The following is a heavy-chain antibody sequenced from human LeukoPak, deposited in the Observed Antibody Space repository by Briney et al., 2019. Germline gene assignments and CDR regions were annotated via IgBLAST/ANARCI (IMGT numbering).Heavy chain of an antibody. CDR1: GFTFDEYA. D-gene: IGHD2-15*01. CDR3: AKDKSSGGSCSFDY. V-gene: IGHV3-9*03. CDR2: ISWNSGSI. J-gene: IGHJ4*02. Sequence: GRSLRLSCAASGFTFDEYAMHWVRQAPGKGLELVSGISWNSGSIGYADSVKGRFTISSDNAKNSLYLQMNSLSAEDMALYYCAKDKSSGGSCSFDYWGQGTLVTVSS.